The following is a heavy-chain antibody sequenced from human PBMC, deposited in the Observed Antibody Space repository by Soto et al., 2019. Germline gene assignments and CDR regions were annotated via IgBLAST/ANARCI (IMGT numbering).Heavy chain of an antibody. CDR2: IDRDGSSS. V-gene: IGHV3-74*01. D-gene: IGHD4-17*01. CDR3: ARQPIGTVTPDY. CDR1: GFSLSNYW. Sequence: EVQLVESGGGVVQPGGSLRLSCAASGFSLSNYWMHWVRQVPGEGLVWVSRIDRDGSSSNYAEPMKGRFTISRDNAKNTLYLQINSLRAEDTAVYYCARQPIGTVTPDYWGQGTLVTVS. J-gene: IGHJ4*02.